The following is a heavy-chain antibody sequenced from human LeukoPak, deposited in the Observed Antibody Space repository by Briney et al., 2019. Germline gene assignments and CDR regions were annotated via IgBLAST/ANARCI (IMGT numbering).Heavy chain of an antibody. J-gene: IGHJ4*02. V-gene: IGHV1-46*01. CDR3: ATQWLGLDY. D-gene: IGHD6-19*01. CDR1: GYTFTSYY. Sequence: GASVKVSCKASGYTFTSYYMHWVRQAPGQGLEWMGIINPSGGSTSYAQKFQGRVTMTRDMSTSTVYMELSSLRPEDTAVYYCATQWLGLDYWGQGTLVTVSS. CDR2: INPSGGST.